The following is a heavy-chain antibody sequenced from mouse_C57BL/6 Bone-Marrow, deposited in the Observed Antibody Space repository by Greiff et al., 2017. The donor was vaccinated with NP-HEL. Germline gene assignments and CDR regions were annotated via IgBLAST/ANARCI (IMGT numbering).Heavy chain of an antibody. D-gene: IGHD1-1*01. CDR2: ISNGGGST. CDR1: GFTFSDYY. V-gene: IGHV5-12*01. Sequence: EVQLVESGGGLVQPGGSLKLSCAASGFTFSDYYMYWVRQTPEKRLEWVAYISNGGGSTYYPDTVKGRFTISRDNAKNTLYLQMSRLKSEDTAMYYCARQDYYGSSSYWGQGTLVTVSA. CDR3: ARQDYYGSSSY. J-gene: IGHJ3*01.